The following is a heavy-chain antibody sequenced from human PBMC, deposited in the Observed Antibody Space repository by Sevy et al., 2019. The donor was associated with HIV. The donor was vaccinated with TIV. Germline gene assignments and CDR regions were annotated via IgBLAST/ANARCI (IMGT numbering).Heavy chain of an antibody. CDR1: GYSISSGYY. CDR3: ARAYSSSPPASMDV. CDR2: IYHSGGT. Sequence: SETLSLTCAVSGYSISSGYYWGWIRQPPGKGLEWIGSIYHSGGTYYNPSLKSRVTISVDTSRNQFSLKLSSVTAADTAGYYCARAYSSSPPASMDVWGKGTTVTVSS. D-gene: IGHD6-13*01. V-gene: IGHV4-38-2*01. J-gene: IGHJ6*04.